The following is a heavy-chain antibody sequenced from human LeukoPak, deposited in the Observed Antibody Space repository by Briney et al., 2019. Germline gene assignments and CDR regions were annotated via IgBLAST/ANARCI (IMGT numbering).Heavy chain of an antibody. CDR2: LYTNDNT. Sequence: SETLSLTCSVSGCSITSGRYYWTWIRQPAGKGLEWIGRLYTNDNTNYDPSLESRVSISVDTSKSQFYLQLTSVTAADAAVYICARGVVTDDYYMDVWGKGITVIVSS. V-gene: IGHV4-61*02. D-gene: IGHD2-21*02. CDR3: ARGVVTDDYYMDV. J-gene: IGHJ6*03. CDR1: GCSITSGRYY.